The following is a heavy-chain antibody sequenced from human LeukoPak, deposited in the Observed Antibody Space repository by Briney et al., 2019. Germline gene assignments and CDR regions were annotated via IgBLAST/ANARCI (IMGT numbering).Heavy chain of an antibody. CDR3: ARDPGAYYDFWSGYLSTYYYYMDV. J-gene: IGHJ6*03. D-gene: IGHD3-3*01. CDR1: GGTFSSYA. CDR2: ISAYNGNT. Sequence: GASVKVSCKASGGTFSSYAISWVRQAPGQGLEWMGWISAYNGNTNYAQKLQGRVTMTTDTSTSTAYMELRSLRSDDTAVYYCARDPGAYYDFWSGYLSTYYYYMDVWGKGTTVTVSS. V-gene: IGHV1-18*01.